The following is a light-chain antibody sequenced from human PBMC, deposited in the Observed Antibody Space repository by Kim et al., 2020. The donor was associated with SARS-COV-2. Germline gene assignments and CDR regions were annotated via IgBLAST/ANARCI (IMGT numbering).Light chain of an antibody. J-gene: IGLJ2*01. CDR2: KDT. V-gene: IGLV3-27*01. CDR1: ILAKKY. CDR3: YSSPDDIAV. Sequence: SYELTQPSSVSVSPGQTASITCSGDILAKKYARWFQHRPGQAPVLVIYKDTERPSGIPERFSGSSSGTAVTLTISGAQVEDDADYYCYSSPDDIAVFGGGTQLTVL.